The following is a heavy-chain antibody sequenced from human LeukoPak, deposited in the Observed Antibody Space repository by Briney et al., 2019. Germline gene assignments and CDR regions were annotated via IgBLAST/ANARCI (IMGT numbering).Heavy chain of an antibody. CDR2: IIPIFGTA. Sequence: GASVTVSCKASGYTFSSYAISWVRQAPGQGLEWMGGIIPIFGTANYAQKFQGRVTITADESTSTAYMELSSLRSEDTAVYYCARNYYGSGPPYYYYYYMDVWGKGTTVTISS. CDR1: GYTFSSYA. CDR3: ARNYYGSGPPYYYYYYMDV. D-gene: IGHD3-10*01. J-gene: IGHJ6*03. V-gene: IGHV1-69*13.